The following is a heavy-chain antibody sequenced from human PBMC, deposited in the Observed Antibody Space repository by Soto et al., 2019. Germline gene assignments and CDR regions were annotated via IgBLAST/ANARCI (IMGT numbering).Heavy chain of an antibody. J-gene: IGHJ4*02. CDR2: TSYDGSNK. CDR1: GFTFSSYA. Sequence: QVQLVESGGGVVQPGRSLRLSCAASGFTFSSYAMHWVRQAPGKGLEWVAVTSYDGSNKYYADSVKGRFTISRDNSKNTLYLQMNSLRAEDTAVYYCARETYSSGWTPTFDYWGQGTLVTVSS. CDR3: ARETYSSGWTPTFDY. V-gene: IGHV3-30-3*01. D-gene: IGHD6-19*01.